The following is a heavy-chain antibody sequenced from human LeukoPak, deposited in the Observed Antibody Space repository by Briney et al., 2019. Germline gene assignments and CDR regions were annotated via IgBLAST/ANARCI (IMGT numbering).Heavy chain of an antibody. Sequence: PSQTLSLTCTVSGGSISSGDYYWSWIRQPPGKGLEWIGYIYYSGSTYYNPSLKSRVTISVDTSKNQFSLKLSSVTAADTAVYYCARVQGSTVVTLRWLVTDIWGQGTMVTVSS. D-gene: IGHD4-23*01. CDR3: ARVQGSTVVTLRWLVTDI. J-gene: IGHJ3*02. CDR2: IYYSGST. V-gene: IGHV4-30-4*01. CDR1: GGSISSGDYY.